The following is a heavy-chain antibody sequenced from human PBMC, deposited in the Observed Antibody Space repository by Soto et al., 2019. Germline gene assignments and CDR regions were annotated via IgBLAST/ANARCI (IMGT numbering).Heavy chain of an antibody. V-gene: IGHV3-21*04. D-gene: IGHD5-12*01. J-gene: IGHJ5*02. CDR1: GFTFSSYS. CDR3: AGRRGYSGYEQNWFEP. Sequence: GGSLRLSCAASGFTFSSYSMNWVRQAPGKGLEWVSSISSSSSYIYYADSVKGRFTISRDNAKNSLYLQMNSLRAEDTAVYYCAGRRGYSGYEQNWFEPWGQGTLVTVSS. CDR2: ISSSSSYI.